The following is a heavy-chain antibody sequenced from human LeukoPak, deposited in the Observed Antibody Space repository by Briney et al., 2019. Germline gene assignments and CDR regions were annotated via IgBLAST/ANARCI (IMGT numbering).Heavy chain of an antibody. D-gene: IGHD3-22*01. V-gene: IGHV1-69*05. CDR1: GYTSTSYG. CDR2: IIPIFGTA. J-gene: IGHJ6*03. Sequence: SVKVSCKASGYTSTSYGISWVQQAPGQGLEWMGGIIPIFGTANYAQKFQGRVTITTDESTSTAYMELSSLRSEDTAVYYCARGPYDSSRYYYAVNYYYYYMDVWGKGTTVTVSS. CDR3: ARGPYDSSRYYYAVNYYYYYMDV.